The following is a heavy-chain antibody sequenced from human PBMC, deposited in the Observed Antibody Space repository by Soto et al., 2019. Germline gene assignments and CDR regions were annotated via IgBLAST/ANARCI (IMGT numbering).Heavy chain of an antibody. CDR1: GGSISSGGYS. Sequence: SETLSLTCAVSGGSISSGGYSWSWIRQPPGKGLEWIGYIYHSGSTYYNPSLKSRVTISVDRSKNQFSLKLSSVTAADTAVYYCARRYSSGFDYWGQGTLVTVSS. CDR3: ARRYSSGFDY. J-gene: IGHJ4*02. V-gene: IGHV4-30-2*01. D-gene: IGHD6-19*01. CDR2: IYHSGST.